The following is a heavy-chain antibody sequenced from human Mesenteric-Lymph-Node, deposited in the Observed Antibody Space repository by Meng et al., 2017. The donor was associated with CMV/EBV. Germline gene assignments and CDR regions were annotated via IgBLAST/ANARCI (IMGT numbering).Heavy chain of an antibody. CDR1: GFTFTSYS. Sequence: GESLKISCVASGFTFTSYSMNWVRQAPGKGLVWVSRINSDGSSTSYADSVKGRFTISRDNAKNTLYLQMNSLRAEDTAVYYCARGGSTSCYGWGQGTLVTVSS. CDR2: INSDGSST. J-gene: IGHJ4*02. V-gene: IGHV3-74*01. D-gene: IGHD2-2*01. CDR3: ARGGSTSCYG.